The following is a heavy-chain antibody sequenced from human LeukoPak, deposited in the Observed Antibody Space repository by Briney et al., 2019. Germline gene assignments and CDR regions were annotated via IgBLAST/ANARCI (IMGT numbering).Heavy chain of an antibody. Sequence: PSQTLSLTCTVSGGSISSGDYYWSWIRQPPGKGLEWIGNVYHIGTTSYNSSLKSRVSISVDTSKNQFSLEMASVTPEDTALYYCARNTTSSPWFDPWGQGTLVIVSS. CDR3: ARNTTSSPWFDP. CDR1: GGSISSGDYY. V-gene: IGHV4-61*08. D-gene: IGHD6-6*01. J-gene: IGHJ5*02. CDR2: VYHIGTT.